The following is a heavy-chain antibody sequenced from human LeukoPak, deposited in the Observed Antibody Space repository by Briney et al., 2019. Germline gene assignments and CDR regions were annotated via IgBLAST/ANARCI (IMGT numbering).Heavy chain of an antibody. J-gene: IGHJ6*03. CDR2: INQDGTEK. Sequence: GGSLRLSCAASGFTFTTYWMSWVRQAPGKGLEWVANINQDGTEKFYVDSVKGRFTISRDNSKNTLYLQMNSLRGEDTAVYYCAKDGDTMSGTYYYDMDVWGKGTTVTIS. CDR1: GFTFTTYW. D-gene: IGHD1-26*01. CDR3: AKDGDTMSGTYYYDMDV. V-gene: IGHV3-7*01.